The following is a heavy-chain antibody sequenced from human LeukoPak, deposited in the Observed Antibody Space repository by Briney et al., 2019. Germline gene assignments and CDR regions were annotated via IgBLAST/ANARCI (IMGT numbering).Heavy chain of an antibody. CDR2: ITQTAASI. V-gene: IGHV3-48*03. CDR1: GFTFSSYE. J-gene: IGHJ4*02. CDR3: ARGGRAMVDY. Sequence: EGSLRLSCVAAGFTFSSYEMNWVRQAPGKGLEWVSYITQTAASIYHADSVRGRFTISRDNAKNSLYLQMNSLRDEDTAVYYCARGGRAMVDYWGQGPLVSVSS. D-gene: IGHD3-16*01.